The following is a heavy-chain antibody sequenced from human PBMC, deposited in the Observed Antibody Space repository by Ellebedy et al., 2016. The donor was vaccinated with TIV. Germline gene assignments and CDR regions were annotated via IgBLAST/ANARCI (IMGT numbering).Heavy chain of an antibody. CDR3: ARDEIDTIGDYYYGMDV. J-gene: IGHJ6*02. Sequence: AASVKVSCKASGGTFSSYAISWVRQAPGQGFEWMGGIIPIFGTANYAQKFQGRVTITADESTSTAYMELSSLRSEDTDVYYCARDEIDTIGDYYYGMDVWGQGTTVTVSS. CDR2: IIPIFGTA. V-gene: IGHV1-69*13. CDR1: GGTFSSYA. D-gene: IGHD3-10*01.